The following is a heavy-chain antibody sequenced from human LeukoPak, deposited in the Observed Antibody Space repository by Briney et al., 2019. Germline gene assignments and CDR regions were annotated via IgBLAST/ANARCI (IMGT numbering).Heavy chain of an antibody. Sequence: SETLSLTCTVSGGSISSYYWSWIRQPPGKGLEWIGYTYYSGSTNYNPSLKSRVTISVDTSKNQFSLKLSSVTAADTAVYYCARGRTIFGVVKLCGEFDYWGQGTLVTVSS. CDR2: TYYSGST. J-gene: IGHJ4*02. D-gene: IGHD3-3*01. CDR3: ARGRTIFGVVKLCGEFDY. V-gene: IGHV4-59*01. CDR1: GGSISSYY.